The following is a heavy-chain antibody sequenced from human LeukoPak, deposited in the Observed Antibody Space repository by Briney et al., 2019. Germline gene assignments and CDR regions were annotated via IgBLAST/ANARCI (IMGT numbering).Heavy chain of an antibody. J-gene: IGHJ6*03. D-gene: IGHD3-3*01. CDR2: IIPIFGTA. CDR1: GGTFSSYA. CDR3: ARDSRRITIFGVVSPRDYYYYYMDV. Sequence: SVKVSCKDSGGTFSSYAISRVRQAPGQGLEWMGGIIPIFGTANYAQKFQGRVTITTDESTSTAYMELSSLRSEDTALYYCARDSRRITIFGVVSPRDYYYYYMDVWGKGTTVTVSS. V-gene: IGHV1-69*05.